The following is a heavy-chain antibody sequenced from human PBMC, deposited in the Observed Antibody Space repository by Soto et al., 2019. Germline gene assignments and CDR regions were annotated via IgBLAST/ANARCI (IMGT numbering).Heavy chain of an antibody. J-gene: IGHJ4*02. D-gene: IGHD3-10*01. CDR2: ISAYNGNT. V-gene: IGHV1-18*01. Sequence: ASVKVSCKACGYTITSXGISWVRQAPGQGLEWMGWISAYNGNTNYAQKLQGRVTMTTDTSTSTAYMELRSLRSDDTAVYYCARESWANPDYWGQGTLVTVSS. CDR1: GYTITSXG. CDR3: ARESWANPDY.